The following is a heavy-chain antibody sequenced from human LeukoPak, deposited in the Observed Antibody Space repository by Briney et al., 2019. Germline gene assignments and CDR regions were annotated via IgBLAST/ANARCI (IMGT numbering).Heavy chain of an antibody. Sequence: SETLSLTCAVYGGSFSGYYWSWIRQPPGKGLEWIGEINHSGSTNYNPSLKSRVTISVGTSKNQFSLKLSSVTAADTAVYYCARGLGQQLVYYMDVWGKGTTVTVSS. D-gene: IGHD6-13*01. CDR2: INHSGST. J-gene: IGHJ6*03. CDR1: GGSFSGYY. V-gene: IGHV4-34*01. CDR3: ARGLGQQLVYYMDV.